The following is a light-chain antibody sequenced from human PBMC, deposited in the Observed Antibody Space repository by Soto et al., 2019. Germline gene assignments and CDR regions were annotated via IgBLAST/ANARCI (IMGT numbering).Light chain of an antibody. V-gene: IGLV4-60*02. CDR3: ETWDSNTRV. Sequence: QLVLTQSSSASASLGSSVKLTCTLSSGHSSYIIAWHQQQPGKAPRYLMKLEGSGSYNKRSGVPDRFSGSSSGADRDLTLSRLRVEDEADYYCETWDSNTRVFGGGTKLTVL. CDR2: LEGSGSY. CDR1: SGHSSYI. J-gene: IGLJ3*02.